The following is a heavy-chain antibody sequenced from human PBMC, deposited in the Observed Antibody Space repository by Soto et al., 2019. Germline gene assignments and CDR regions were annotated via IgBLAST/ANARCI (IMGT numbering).Heavy chain of an antibody. CDR1: GFSLSSYW. CDR3: ARLSTSAGRRDLAC. J-gene: IGHJ4*02. CDR2: MNQDGSES. Sequence: EVQLVESGGGLVQPGGSLRLSCAASGFSLSSYWMSWVRQAPGKGLEWVANMNQDGSESDYVGSVKGRFTVTRDNAKNSLYLQMNSRRAEDTAVYYCARLSTSAGRRDLACWGQGTLVTVSS. V-gene: IGHV3-7*01.